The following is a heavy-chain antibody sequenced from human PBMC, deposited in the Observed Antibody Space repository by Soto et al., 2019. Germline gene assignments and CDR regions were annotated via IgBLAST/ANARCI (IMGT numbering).Heavy chain of an antibody. J-gene: IGHJ4*02. CDR2: ISSSSSYI. D-gene: IGHD2-2*01. CDR1: GFTFSSYS. V-gene: IGHV3-21*01. Sequence: PGGSLRLSCAASGFTFSSYSMNWVRPAPGKGLEWVSSISSSSSYIYYADSVKGRFTISRDNAKNSLYLQMNSLRAEDTAVYYCARDGMRYCSSTSCLDYWGQGTLVTVSS. CDR3: ARDGMRYCSSTSCLDY.